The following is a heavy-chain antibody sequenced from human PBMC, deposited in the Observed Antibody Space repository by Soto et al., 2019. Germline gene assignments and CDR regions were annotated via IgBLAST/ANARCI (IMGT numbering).Heavy chain of an antibody. Sequence: PGWSLRLSCAASGFTFSSYGMHWVRQAPGKGLEWVAVISYDGSNKYYADSVKGRFTISRDNSKNTLYLQMNSLRAEDTAVYLCGKHKGTIENFYFMDICGQVPTVTVS. CDR1: GFTFSSYG. V-gene: IGHV3-30*03. D-gene: IGHD1-7*01. CDR3: GKHKGTIENFYFMDI. J-gene: IGHJ6*02. CDR2: ISYDGSNK.